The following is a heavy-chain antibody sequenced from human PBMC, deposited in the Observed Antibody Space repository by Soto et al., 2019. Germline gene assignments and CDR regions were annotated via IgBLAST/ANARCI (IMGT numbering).Heavy chain of an antibody. V-gene: IGHV3-48*02. J-gene: IGHJ5*02. CDR2: ISYTSTTI. Sequence: GGSLRLSCAASGFTFSTYSMNWVRQAPGKGLEWISYISYTSTTIYYADSVRGRFTISRDNAKNSLFLQMNSLRDEDMAVYYCARDNGLAGSFDPWGQGTLVTVSS. CDR3: ARDNGLAGSFDP. CDR1: GFTFSTYS. D-gene: IGHD2-21*01.